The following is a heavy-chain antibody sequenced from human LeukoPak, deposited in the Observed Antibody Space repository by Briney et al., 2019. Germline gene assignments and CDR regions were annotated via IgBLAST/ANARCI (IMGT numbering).Heavy chain of an antibody. Sequence: GGSLRLSCAASGFTFSSYSMNWVRQAPGKGLEWVSSISSSSSYIYYADSVKGRFTISRDNAKNSLYLQMNSLRAEDTAVYYCARGSIAAADYSWFDPWGQGTLVTVSS. CDR2: ISSSSSYI. D-gene: IGHD6-13*01. CDR1: GFTFSSYS. V-gene: IGHV3-21*01. J-gene: IGHJ5*02. CDR3: ARGSIAAADYSWFDP.